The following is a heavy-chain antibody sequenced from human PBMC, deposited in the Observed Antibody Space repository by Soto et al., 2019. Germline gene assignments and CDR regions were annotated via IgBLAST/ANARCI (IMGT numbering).Heavy chain of an antibody. CDR2: MTPTTGNT. CDR3: ARALRDCSRGSCHYSFDT. Sequence: QVQLAPSGAEVKKPGASVKVSCQASGYTFANYDINWVRQATGQGLEWMGWMTPTTGNTGSAQKFQGRVIMTRNTSIRTAYMELTSLRSEDTAVYYCARALRDCSRGSCHYSFDTWGQGTLVTVSS. CDR1: GYTFANYD. V-gene: IGHV1-8*01. J-gene: IGHJ4*02. D-gene: IGHD2-15*01.